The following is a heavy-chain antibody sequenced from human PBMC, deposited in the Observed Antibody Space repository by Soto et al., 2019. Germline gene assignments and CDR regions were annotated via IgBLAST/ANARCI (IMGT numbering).Heavy chain of an antibody. V-gene: IGHV3-7*03. CDR1: GFIFSSSW. Sequence: EVQLVESGGGLVLPGGSPRLSCAASGFIFSSSWMTWVRQAPGKGLEWVANIKPDGSEVYYADSVKGRFTISRDSSRNSLYLQIRGLRAEDTAVYYCARESLLQSIPISGYYYYAMDVWGQGTTVIVSS. D-gene: IGHD3-3*01. CDR3: ARESLLQSIPISGYYYYAMDV. J-gene: IGHJ6*02. CDR2: IKPDGSEV.